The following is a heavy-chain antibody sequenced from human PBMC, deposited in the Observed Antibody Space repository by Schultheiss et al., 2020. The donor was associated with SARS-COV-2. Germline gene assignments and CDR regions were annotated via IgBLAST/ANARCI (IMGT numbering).Heavy chain of an antibody. CDR1: GFSFSNYG. Sequence: GGSLRLSCAASGFSFSNYGMHWVRQAPGKGLEWVSVMSHDGNNQYYADSVKGRFTISRDNSKNSLYLQMNSLSAEDSAVYYCARDNTYLGPMDVWGQGTTVTVSS. CDR2: MSHDGNNQ. J-gene: IGHJ6*02. CDR3: ARDNTYLGPMDV. V-gene: IGHV3-30*03. D-gene: IGHD2/OR15-2a*01.